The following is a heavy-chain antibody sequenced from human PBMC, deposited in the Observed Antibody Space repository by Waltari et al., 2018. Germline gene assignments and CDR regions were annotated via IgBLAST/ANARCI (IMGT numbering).Heavy chain of an antibody. CDR2: FYPSGTT. CDR1: GGSISTYH. J-gene: IGHJ4*02. D-gene: IGHD5-12*01. CDR3: ARRYNGYDYSYFDY. V-gene: IGHV4-4*07. Sequence: QVQLQESGPGLVKPSETLSLTCTVSGGSISTYHWSWIRQPAGRGLEWIGRFYPSGTTNYNPSLKSRVTMSVDASKTLFSLRLSSVTAADTAVYYCARRYNGYDYSYFDYWGQGTLVTVSS.